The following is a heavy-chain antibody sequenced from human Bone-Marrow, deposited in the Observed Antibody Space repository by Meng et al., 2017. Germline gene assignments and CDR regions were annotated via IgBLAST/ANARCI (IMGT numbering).Heavy chain of an antibody. J-gene: IGHJ6*02. V-gene: IGHV3-21*01. Sequence: GGSLRLSCAASGITFSSYNMNWVRQAPGKGLEWVSSISSSSSYIYYADSMKGRFTISRDNAKNSLYLQMNSLRAEDTAVYYCARVRSSSWFHYYGMDVWGQGTTVTVSS. D-gene: IGHD6-13*01. CDR1: GITFSSYN. CDR2: ISSSSSYI. CDR3: ARVRSSSWFHYYGMDV.